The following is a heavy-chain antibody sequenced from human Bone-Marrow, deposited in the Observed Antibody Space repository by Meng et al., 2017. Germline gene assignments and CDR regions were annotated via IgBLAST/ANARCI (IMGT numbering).Heavy chain of an antibody. CDR1: GYNFTSYS. CDR3: ARDDNYGSWGEFEY. D-gene: IGHD3-16*01. V-gene: IGHV1-3*01. J-gene: IGHJ4*02. Sequence: SCMSAGYNFTSYSWKWVRQAPGQKLEWMEWINDRSGNTNYTQKLKGRVTITRDTYKSTAYMAMSSVRAEDTVVYYCARDDNYGSWGEFEYWGQGSLVTVSS. CDR2: INDRSGNT.